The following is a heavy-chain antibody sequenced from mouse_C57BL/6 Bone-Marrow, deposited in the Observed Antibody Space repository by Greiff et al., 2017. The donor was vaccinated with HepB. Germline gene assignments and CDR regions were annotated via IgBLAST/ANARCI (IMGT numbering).Heavy chain of an antibody. J-gene: IGHJ2*01. CDR1: GYTFTDYE. CDR2: IDPETGGT. CDR3: TDYYGSREPPY. D-gene: IGHD1-1*01. V-gene: IGHV1-15*01. Sequence: VQLKQSGAELVRPGASVTLSCKASGYTFTDYEMHWVKQTPVHGLEWIGAIDPETGGTAYNQKFKGKAILTADKSSSTAYMELRSLTSEDSAVYYCTDYYGSREPPYWGQGTTLTVSS.